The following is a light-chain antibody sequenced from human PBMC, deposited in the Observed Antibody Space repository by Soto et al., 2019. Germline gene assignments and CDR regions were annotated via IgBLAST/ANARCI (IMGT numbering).Light chain of an antibody. J-gene: IGKJ4*01. CDR1: QTVSTNY. CDR3: QQYGSSSQAT. CDR2: GAS. V-gene: IGKV3-20*01. Sequence: EIVLTQSPGTLSLSPGERATLSCRASQTVSTNYLAWYQQKPGQAPRLLIYGASKRATGIPDRFSGSGSGTDFTLTISRVEPEDFAVYYCQQYGSSSQATFGGGTKVDIK.